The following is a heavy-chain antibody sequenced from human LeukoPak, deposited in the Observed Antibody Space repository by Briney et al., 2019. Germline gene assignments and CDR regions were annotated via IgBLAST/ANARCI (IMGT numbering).Heavy chain of an antibody. D-gene: IGHD3-22*01. CDR2: INAGNGNT. Sequence: ASVKVSCKASGYTFTSYAMHWVRQAPGQRLEWMGWINAGNGNTKYSQKFQGRVTMTEDTSTDTACMELSSLRSEDTAVYYCATGVYDSSGYYLALDYWGQGTLVTVSS. J-gene: IGHJ4*02. CDR3: ATGVYDSSGYYLALDY. V-gene: IGHV1-3*01. CDR1: GYTFTSYA.